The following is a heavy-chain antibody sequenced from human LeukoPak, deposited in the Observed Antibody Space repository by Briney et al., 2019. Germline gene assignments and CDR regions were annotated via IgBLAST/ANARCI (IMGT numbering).Heavy chain of an antibody. D-gene: IGHD1-14*01. V-gene: IGHV3-30-3*01. J-gene: IGHJ6*02. CDR1: GFTFSSYW. CDR3: THTVGKGDSYYYYGMDV. Sequence: GGSLRLSCVASGFTFSSYWMSWVRQAPGKGLEWVAVISYDGSNKYYADSVKGRFTISRDNSKNTLYLQMNSLRAEDTAVYYCTHTVGKGDSYYYYGMDVWGQGTTVTVSS. CDR2: ISYDGSNK.